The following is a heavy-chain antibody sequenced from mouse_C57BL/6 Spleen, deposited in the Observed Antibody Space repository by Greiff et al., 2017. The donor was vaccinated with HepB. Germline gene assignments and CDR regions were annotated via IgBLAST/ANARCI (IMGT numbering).Heavy chain of an antibody. D-gene: IGHD2-3*01. CDR3: ARSYDYSMDY. Sequence: QVQLKQSGPELVKPGASVKISCKASGYAFSSSWMNWVKQRPGKGLEWIGRTYPGDGDTNYNGKFKGKATLTADKSSSTAYMQLSSLTSEDSAVYFCARSYDYSMDYWGQGTSVTVSS. CDR2: TYPGDGDT. J-gene: IGHJ4*01. CDR1: GYAFSSSW. V-gene: IGHV1-82*01.